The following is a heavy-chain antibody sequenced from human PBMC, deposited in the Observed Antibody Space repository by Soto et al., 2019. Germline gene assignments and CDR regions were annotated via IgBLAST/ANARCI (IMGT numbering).Heavy chain of an antibody. CDR3: ARIHSGSCSGGDY. V-gene: IGHV1-18*01. CDR2: ISAYNGNT. D-gene: IGHD1-26*01. CDR1: GYTFPRYG. J-gene: IGHJ4*02. Sequence: QVQLVQSGAEVKKPGASVKVSCKPPGYTFPRYGISGVRQAPGQGLEWMGWISAYNGNTTYAQKLQGRVTMTTDTSTITAYMELRSLRSDDTAVYYCARIHSGSCSGGDYWGQGTLVTVSS.